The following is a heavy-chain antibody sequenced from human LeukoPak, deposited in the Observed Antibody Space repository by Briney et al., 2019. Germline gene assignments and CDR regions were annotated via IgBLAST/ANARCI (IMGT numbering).Heavy chain of an antibody. CDR1: GFTFSSYS. D-gene: IGHD6-19*01. Sequence: GRSLRLSCAVSGFTFSSYSMTWVRQAPGKGLEWVSAISGSGGSTYYADSVKGRFTISRDNSKNTLYLQMNSLRAEDTAVYYCAKDRYSSGWYDYFDYWGQGTLVTVSS. V-gene: IGHV3-23*01. J-gene: IGHJ4*02. CDR3: AKDRYSSGWYDYFDY. CDR2: ISGSGGST.